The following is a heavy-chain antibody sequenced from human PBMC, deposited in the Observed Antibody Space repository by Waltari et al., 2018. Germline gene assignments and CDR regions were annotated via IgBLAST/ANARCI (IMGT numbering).Heavy chain of an antibody. Sequence: EVQLVESGGGLVQPGGSLRLSCAASGFTFSSYAMNWVRQAPGKGLERVAYISSIGMTVYYAESVKGRFTISRDNAKNSLYLQMNSLRAEDTAVYYCAVLNSYYDFWSGYYPYWGQGTLVTVSS. D-gene: IGHD3-3*01. CDR2: ISSIGMTV. V-gene: IGHV3-48*03. J-gene: IGHJ4*02. CDR3: AVLNSYYDFWSGYYPY. CDR1: GFTFSSYA.